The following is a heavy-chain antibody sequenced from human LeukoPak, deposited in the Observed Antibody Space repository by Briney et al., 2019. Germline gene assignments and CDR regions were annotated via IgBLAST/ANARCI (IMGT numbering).Heavy chain of an antibody. CDR3: ARSDVDMAA. J-gene: IGHJ5*02. CDR1: GFTFSTYG. Sequence: PGRSLRLSCAASGFTFSTYGMHWVRQVPGKGLEWVAVISNDGSNKLYTDSVKGRFTISRDNSKNTLYLQMNSLRAEDTAVYYCARSDVDMAAWGQGTLVTVSS. V-gene: IGHV3-30*03. CDR2: ISNDGSNK. D-gene: IGHD5-12*01.